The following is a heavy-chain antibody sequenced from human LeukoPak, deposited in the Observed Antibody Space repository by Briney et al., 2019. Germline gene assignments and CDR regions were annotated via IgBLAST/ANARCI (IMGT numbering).Heavy chain of an antibody. CDR1: GYTFTSYG. CDR3: ARDDYGDYGRGYFDY. Sequence: APVKVSCKASGYTFTSYGISWVRQAPGQGLEWMGWISAYNGNTNYAQKLQGRVTMTTDTSTSTAYMELRSLRSDDTAVYYCARDDYGDYGRGYFDYWGQGTLVTVSS. D-gene: IGHD4-17*01. V-gene: IGHV1-18*01. J-gene: IGHJ4*02. CDR2: ISAYNGNT.